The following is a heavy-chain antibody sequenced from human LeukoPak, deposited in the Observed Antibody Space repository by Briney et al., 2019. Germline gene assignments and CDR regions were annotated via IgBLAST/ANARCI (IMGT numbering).Heavy chain of an antibody. V-gene: IGHV3-23*01. CDR1: GFTFGSYA. D-gene: IGHD2-15*01. Sequence: PGGSLRLSCAASGFTFGSYAMSWVRQAPGKGLEWVSAISGSGGSTYYADSVKGRFTISRDNSKNTLYLQMNSLRAEDTAVYYCAKGGPNCSGGSCYYYYYMDVWGKGTTVTVSS. CDR3: AKGGPNCSGGSCYYYYYMDV. CDR2: ISGSGGST. J-gene: IGHJ6*03.